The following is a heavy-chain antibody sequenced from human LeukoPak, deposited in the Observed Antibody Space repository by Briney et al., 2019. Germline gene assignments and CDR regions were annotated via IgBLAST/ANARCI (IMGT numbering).Heavy chain of an antibody. CDR1: GYTFTSYY. D-gene: IGHD3-10*01. J-gene: IGHJ4*02. V-gene: IGHV1-46*03. CDR3: AMVRGVMVFDY. Sequence: GASVKVSCTASGYTFTSYYMHWVRQAPGQGLEWMGIINPSGGSTSYAQKFQGRVTMTRDMSTSTVYMDLSSLRSEDTAVYYCAMVRGVMVFDYWGQGTLVTVSS. CDR2: INPSGGST.